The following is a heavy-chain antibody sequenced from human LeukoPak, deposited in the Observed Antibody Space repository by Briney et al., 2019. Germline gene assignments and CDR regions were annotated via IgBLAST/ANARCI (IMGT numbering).Heavy chain of an antibody. CDR2: ISGSGDST. CDR1: GFTFNTYA. J-gene: IGHJ5*01. Sequence: GGSLRLSCAASGFTFNTYAMSWVRQAPGKGLEWVSAISGSGDSTYYADSVKGRFTISRDNSKNTLYLQMNSLRAEDTAVYYCAKDAVRGSGRINWFDSWGQGTLVTVSS. CDR3: AKDAVRGSGRINWFDS. D-gene: IGHD3-10*01. V-gene: IGHV3-23*01.